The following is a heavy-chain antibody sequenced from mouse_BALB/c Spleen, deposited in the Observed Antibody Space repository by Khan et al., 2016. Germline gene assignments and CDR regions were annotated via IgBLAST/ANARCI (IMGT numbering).Heavy chain of an antibody. CDR2: ISSGGGTT. V-gene: IGHV5-12-1*01. D-gene: IGHD1-1*01. J-gene: IGHJ3*01. CDR1: GFAFSSYD. CDR3: ARKGAYYGSSSPLAY. Sequence: EVELVESGGGLVKPGGSLKLSCAASGFAFSSYDMSWVRQTPEKRLEWVAYISSGGGTTYYPATVKGRFSISRDNAKNTLYLQLSSLKSEDTAMYYCARKGAYYGSSSPLAYWGQGTLVTVSA.